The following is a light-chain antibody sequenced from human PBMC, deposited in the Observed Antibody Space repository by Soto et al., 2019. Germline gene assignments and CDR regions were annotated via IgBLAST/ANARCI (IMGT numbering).Light chain of an antibody. CDR3: QSYDSSNHVV. V-gene: IGLV6-57*04. CDR1: SGSIASNY. CDR2: EDN. J-gene: IGLJ2*01. Sequence: NFMLTQPHSVSESPGKTVTISCTRSSGSIASNYVQWYQQSPGSAPTTVIYEDNQRPSGVPDRFSGSIDSSSNSASLTISGLKTEDEADYYCQSYDSSNHVVFGGGTKVTVL.